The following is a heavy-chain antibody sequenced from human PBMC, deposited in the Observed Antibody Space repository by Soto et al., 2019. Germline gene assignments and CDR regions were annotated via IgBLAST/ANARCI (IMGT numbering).Heavy chain of an antibody. CDR3: ARDMYSSGHNWFDP. CDR2: MNPNSGNT. D-gene: IGHD6-19*01. CDR1: GYTFTSYD. Sequence: ASVKVSCKASGYTFTSYDINWVRQATGQGLEWMGWMNPNSGNTGYAQKFQGRVTMTTDTSTSTAYMELRSLRSDDTAVYYCARDMYSSGHNWFDPWGQGTLVTVSS. V-gene: IGHV1-8*01. J-gene: IGHJ5*02.